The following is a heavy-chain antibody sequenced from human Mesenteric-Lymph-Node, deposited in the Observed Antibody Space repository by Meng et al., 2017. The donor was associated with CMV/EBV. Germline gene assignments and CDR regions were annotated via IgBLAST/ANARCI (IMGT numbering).Heavy chain of an antibody. CDR3: ARETTVVTPESFDY. J-gene: IGHJ4*02. Sequence: GESLKISCATSGFTFSTYGMNWVRQAPGKGLEWVSSISSSSSYIYYADSVKGRFTISRDNAKNSLYLQMNSLRAEDTAVYYCARETTVVTPESFDYWGQGTLVTVSS. D-gene: IGHD4-23*01. CDR2: ISSSSSYI. V-gene: IGHV3-21*01. CDR1: GFTFSTYG.